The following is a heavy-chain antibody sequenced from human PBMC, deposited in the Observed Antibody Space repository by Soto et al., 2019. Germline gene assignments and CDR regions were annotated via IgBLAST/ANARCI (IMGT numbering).Heavy chain of an antibody. CDR1: GGSISSSSYY. CDR3: ARLGAFYSSSWNYYYYGMDV. CDR2: IYYSGST. V-gene: IGHV4-39*01. Sequence: PSETLSLTCTVSGGSISSSSYYWGWIRQPPGKGLEWIGSIYYSGSTYYNPSLKSRVTISVDTSKNQFSLKLSSATAADTAVYYCARLGAFYSSSWNYYYYGMDVWGQGTTVTVSS. D-gene: IGHD6-13*01. J-gene: IGHJ6*02.